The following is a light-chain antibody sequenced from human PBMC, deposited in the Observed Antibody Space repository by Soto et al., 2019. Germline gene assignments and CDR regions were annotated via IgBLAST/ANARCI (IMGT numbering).Light chain of an antibody. J-gene: IGLJ2*01. CDR3: SSYTGSGTF. CDR2: AVS. CDR1: SSDVGGYDQ. Sequence: QSALTQPASVSGSPGQSIAISCTGTSSDVGGYDQVSWYQQHPGKAPKLMIYAVSIRPSGVSNRFSGSKSGNTASLTIAGHQAEDEADYYCSSYTGSGTFFGGGTKLTVL. V-gene: IGLV2-14*01.